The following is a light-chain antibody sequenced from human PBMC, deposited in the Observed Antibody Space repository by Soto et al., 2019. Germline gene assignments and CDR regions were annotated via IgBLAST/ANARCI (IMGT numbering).Light chain of an antibody. V-gene: IGKV1-39*01. CDR1: QTISNY. Sequence: DLQMTQSPSSLSASVGDRVTITCRASQTISNYLNWYQQKPGKAPKLLIYAASSLQSGFPSRFSGRGSGTDFILTISSLQPDDFATYYCQHSYSTPYTIGQGTRLEIK. CDR3: QHSYSTPYT. CDR2: AAS. J-gene: IGKJ2*01.